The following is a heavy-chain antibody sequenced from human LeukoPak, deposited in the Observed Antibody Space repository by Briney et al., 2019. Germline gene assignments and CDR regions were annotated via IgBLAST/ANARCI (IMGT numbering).Heavy chain of an antibody. CDR3: AVTVTTPSGLFDY. V-gene: IGHV4-39*01. CDR2: IYYSGST. J-gene: IGHJ4*02. D-gene: IGHD4-17*01. CDR1: GGSISSSSYY. Sequence: SETLSLTCTVSGGSISSSSYYWGWIRPPPGKGLEWFGSIYYSGSTYYNPSLKSRATISVDTSKNQFSLKLRSVTAADTAVYYCAVTVTTPSGLFDYWGQGTLVTASS.